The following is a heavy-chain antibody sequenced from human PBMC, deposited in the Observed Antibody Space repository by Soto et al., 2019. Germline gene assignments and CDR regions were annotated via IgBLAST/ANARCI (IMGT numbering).Heavy chain of an antibody. CDR3: AREIAAAGQNWFDP. CDR2: IYYSGST. J-gene: IGHJ5*02. D-gene: IGHD6-13*01. CDR1: GGSISSGGYY. V-gene: IGHV4-31*03. Sequence: SETLSLTCTVSGGSISSGGYYWSWIRQHPGKGLEWIGYIYYSGSTYYNTSLKSRVTISVDTSKNQFSLKLSSVTAADTAVYYCAREIAAAGQNWFDPWGQGTLVTVSS.